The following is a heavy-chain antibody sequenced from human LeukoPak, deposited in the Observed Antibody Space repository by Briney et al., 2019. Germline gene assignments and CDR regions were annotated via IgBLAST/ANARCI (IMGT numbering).Heavy chain of an antibody. J-gene: IGHJ4*02. CDR1: GVPFSDYY. CDR2: NYHTGDT. Sequence: SETLSLTCGVHGVPFSDYYWGWIRQSPAKGLECIGENYHTGDTHYNPSLKSRVTISIDTSKNQFSLNVTSLTAADTSVYYCARGRHRIDYDPRGRSLGHVYFDNWGQGSLVTVSS. CDR3: ARGRHRIDYDPRGRSLGHVYFDN. V-gene: IGHV4-34*01. D-gene: IGHD3-16*01.